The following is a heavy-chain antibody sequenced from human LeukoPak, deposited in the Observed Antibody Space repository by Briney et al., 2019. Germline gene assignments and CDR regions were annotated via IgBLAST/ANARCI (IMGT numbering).Heavy chain of an antibody. J-gene: IGHJ5*02. D-gene: IGHD2-15*01. CDR1: GYTFTGYY. Sequence: ASVKVSCKASGYTFTGYYMHWVRQAPGQGLEWMGWINPNSGGTNYAQKFQGRVTMTRDTSISTAYMELSRLRSDDTAVYYCARDRRYCSGGSCRGYWFDPWGQGTLVTVSS. CDR3: ARDRRYCSGGSCRGYWFDP. CDR2: INPNSGGT. V-gene: IGHV1-2*02.